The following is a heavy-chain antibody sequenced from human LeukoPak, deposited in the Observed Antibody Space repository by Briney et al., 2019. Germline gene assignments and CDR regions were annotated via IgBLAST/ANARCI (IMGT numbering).Heavy chain of an antibody. CDR2: INHGGST. CDR1: GGSFSGYY. J-gene: IGHJ3*02. CDR3: AREEDCSGGICYLGNAFDI. V-gene: IGHV4-34*01. D-gene: IGHD2-15*01. Sequence: SETLSLTCAVYGGSFSGYYWSWIRQPQGKGLEWIGEINHGGSTNYNASLKSRVTISVDTSKNQFSLKLSSVTAADTAVYYCAREEDCSGGICYLGNAFDIWGQGTMITVSS.